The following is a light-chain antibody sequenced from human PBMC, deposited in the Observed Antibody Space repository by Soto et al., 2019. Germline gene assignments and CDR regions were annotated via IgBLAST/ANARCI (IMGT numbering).Light chain of an antibody. CDR3: SSYSSTSTPWV. J-gene: IGLJ3*02. CDR1: SSDVGAYKF. CDR2: EVT. Sequence: QSVLTQPASVSGSPGQSITIFCTGTSSDVGAYKFVSWYRHRPGRAPQVMIYEVTNRPSGVSSRFSGSKSGNTASLTISGLQPEDEGDYYCSSYSSTSTPWVFGGGTKLTVL. V-gene: IGLV2-14*01.